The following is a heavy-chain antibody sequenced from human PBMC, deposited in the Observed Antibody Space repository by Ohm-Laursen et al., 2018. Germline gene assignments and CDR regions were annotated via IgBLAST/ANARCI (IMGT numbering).Heavy chain of an antibody. Sequence: SLRLSCAASGFTFSTYGMNWVRQAPGKGLECVAYISSRSTTIHYADSVKGRFTISRDNAKNTLYLQMNSLRAEDTAVYYCAKDGSGYFLLNQAMGAFDIWGQGTMVTVSS. V-gene: IGHV3-48*01. J-gene: IGHJ3*02. CDR3: AKDGSGYFLLNQAMGAFDI. CDR2: ISSRSTTI. CDR1: GFTFSTYG. D-gene: IGHD3-22*01.